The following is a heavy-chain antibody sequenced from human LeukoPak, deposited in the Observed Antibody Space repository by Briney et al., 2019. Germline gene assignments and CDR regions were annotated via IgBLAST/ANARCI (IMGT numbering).Heavy chain of an antibody. CDR1: GYPFIDYY. V-gene: IGHV1-2*02. J-gene: IGHJ4*02. D-gene: IGHD3-22*01. CDR3: ARAYYYDSSGYYYDY. CDR2: INPNSGGT. Sequence: RASVKVSCKTSGYPFIDYYIHWVRQAPGQRPEWMGWINPNSGGTNYAQKFQGRVTMTRDTSISTAYMELSRLRSDDTAVYYCARAYYYDSSGYYYDYWGQGTLVTVSS.